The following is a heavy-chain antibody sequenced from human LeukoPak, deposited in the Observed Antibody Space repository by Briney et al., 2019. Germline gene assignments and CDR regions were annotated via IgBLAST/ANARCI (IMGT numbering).Heavy chain of an antibody. J-gene: IGHJ4*02. V-gene: IGHV4-31*03. CDR3: SRGLDSRKLGY. Sequence: SQTLSLTCTVSGASFSSGDQYWNWIRQSPGKGLEWTGSIHPSGRLYNNPSLESRVTISIDTSKNQSSLNLSSVTAADTAVYFCSRGLDSRKLGYWGQGTLVTVSS. CDR2: IHPSGRL. CDR1: GASFSSGDQY. D-gene: IGHD3-22*01.